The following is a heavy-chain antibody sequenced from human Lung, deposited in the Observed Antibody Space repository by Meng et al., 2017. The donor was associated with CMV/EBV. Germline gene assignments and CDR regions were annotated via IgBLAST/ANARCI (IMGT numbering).Heavy chain of an antibody. V-gene: IGHV3-53*01. J-gene: IGHJ4*01. Sequence: SLKISCAVSGLTARNNFMTWVRQAPGKGLEWVSVIYSGDSTYYADSVKGRFTISRDNSQNILFLQMNNLRGEDTAIYFCGRDWRNAGRSRGGIDWGHGTLVTVYS. D-gene: IGHD3-16*02. CDR1: GLTARNNF. CDR3: GRDWRNAGRSRGGID. CDR2: IYSGDST.